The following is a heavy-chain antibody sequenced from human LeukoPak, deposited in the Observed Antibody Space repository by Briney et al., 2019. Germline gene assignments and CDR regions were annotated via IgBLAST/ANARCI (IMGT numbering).Heavy chain of an antibody. Sequence: GGSLRLSCAASGFTFSSYSMNWVRQAPGKGLEWVSYISSSSSTIYYADSVKGRFTISRDNAKNSLYLQMNSLRAEDTAVYYCARDLGKSGWSTFDYWGQRTLVTVSS. CDR2: ISSSSSTI. J-gene: IGHJ4*02. CDR3: ARDLGKSGWSTFDY. V-gene: IGHV3-48*01. D-gene: IGHD6-19*01. CDR1: GFTFSSYS.